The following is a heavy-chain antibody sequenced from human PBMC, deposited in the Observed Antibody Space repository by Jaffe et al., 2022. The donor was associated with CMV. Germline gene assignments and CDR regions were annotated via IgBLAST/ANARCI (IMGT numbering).Heavy chain of an antibody. Sequence: EVQLVQSGAEVKKPGESLKISCKGSGYSFTSYWIGWVRQMPGKGLEWMGIIYPGDSDTRYSPSFQGQVTISADKSISTAYLQWSSLKASDTAMYYCARQRFDLDCDVPELCYYYGMDVWGQGTTVTVSS. J-gene: IGHJ6*02. CDR2: IYPGDSDT. CDR3: ARQRFDLDCDVPELCYYYGMDV. V-gene: IGHV5-51*01. D-gene: IGHD3-16*01. CDR1: GYSFTSYW.